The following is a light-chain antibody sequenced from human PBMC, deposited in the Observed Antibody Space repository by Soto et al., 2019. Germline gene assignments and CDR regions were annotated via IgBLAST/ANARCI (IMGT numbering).Light chain of an antibody. Sequence: EIVLTQSPATLSLSPGERATLSCRASQSVSSYLAWYQQKPGQAPRLLIYDASHSATGIPARFSGSGSGTDFTLTISSLEPEEFAVYYCQQRSNWPLTFGGGTKVEIK. CDR2: DAS. V-gene: IGKV3-11*01. J-gene: IGKJ4*01. CDR3: QQRSNWPLT. CDR1: QSVSSY.